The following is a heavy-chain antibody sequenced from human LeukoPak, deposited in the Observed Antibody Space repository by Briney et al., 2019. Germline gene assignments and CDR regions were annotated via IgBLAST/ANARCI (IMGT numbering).Heavy chain of an antibody. CDR3: AKGDFWSGNDEDNWFDP. V-gene: IGHV3-9*01. CDR1: GFTFDDYA. Sequence: AGGSLILSCAASGFTFDDYAMHWVRPAPGKGLEWVSGISWNSGSIGYADSVKGRFTISRDNAKNSLYLQMNSLRAEDTALYYCAKGDFWSGNDEDNWFDPWGQGTLVTVSS. D-gene: IGHD3-3*01. J-gene: IGHJ5*02. CDR2: ISWNSGSI.